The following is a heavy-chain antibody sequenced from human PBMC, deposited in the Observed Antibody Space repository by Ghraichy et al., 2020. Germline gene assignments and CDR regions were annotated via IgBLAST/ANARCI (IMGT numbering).Heavy chain of an antibody. CDR1: GGSFRGDY. V-gene: IGHV4-34*01. CDR2: VNHSGST. D-gene: IGHD5-24*01. CDR3: ARGRTYTSDPRRGFNYYYYMDV. Sequence: SETLSLTCAVFGGSFRGDYWSWIRQSPGKGLEWIGDVNHSGSTTYNPSLKSRLTVSVDTSKNQFSVKLSSVTAADTAVYFCARGRTYTSDPRRGFNYYYYMDVWGKGTTVTVSS. J-gene: IGHJ6*03.